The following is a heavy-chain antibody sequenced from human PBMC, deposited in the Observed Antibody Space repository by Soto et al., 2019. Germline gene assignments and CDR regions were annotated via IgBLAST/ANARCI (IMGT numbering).Heavy chain of an antibody. CDR3: AKNPGYYYDSTGYHFDY. CDR2: ISYGGGTT. Sequence: PVRSLRLSCAASGFTFTSYAMSWARQAPEKGLEWVSAISYGGGTTYYADSVKGRFTISRDNSKNTLYLQMNSLRAEDTAVYYCAKNPGYYYDSTGYHFDYWGQGT. CDR1: GFTFTSYA. D-gene: IGHD3-22*01. J-gene: IGHJ4*02. V-gene: IGHV3-23*01.